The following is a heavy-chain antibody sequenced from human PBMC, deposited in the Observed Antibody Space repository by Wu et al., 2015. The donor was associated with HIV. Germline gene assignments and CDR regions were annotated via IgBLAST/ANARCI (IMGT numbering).Heavy chain of an antibody. J-gene: IGHJ4*02. CDR1: GNTFNA. CDR2: IIPLFGTR. Sequence: QVQLVQSGAEVKKPGSSVKISCKASGNTFNAINWVRQAPGQGLEWMGGIIPLFGTRDYAQIFQGRLTITTDESTSTAYMSLSGLRSEDTAVYYCATPRSPGFSSAWPTYFDYWGQGTLVTVSS. D-gene: IGHD6-19*01. CDR3: ATPRSPGFSSAWPTYFDY. V-gene: IGHV1-69*05.